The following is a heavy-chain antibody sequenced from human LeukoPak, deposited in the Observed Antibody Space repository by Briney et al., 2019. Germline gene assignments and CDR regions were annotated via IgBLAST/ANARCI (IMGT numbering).Heavy chain of an antibody. CDR2: ISGSGGST. V-gene: IGHV3-23*01. CDR1: GFTFSSYG. CDR3: AKDFSSGWTIDY. Sequence: GGSLRLSCAASGFTFSSYGMSWVRQAPGQGREWGSAISGSGGSTYYADSVKGRFTISRDNSKNTLYLQMNSLRAEDTAVYYCAKDFSSGWTIDYWGQGTLVTVSS. J-gene: IGHJ4*02. D-gene: IGHD6-19*01.